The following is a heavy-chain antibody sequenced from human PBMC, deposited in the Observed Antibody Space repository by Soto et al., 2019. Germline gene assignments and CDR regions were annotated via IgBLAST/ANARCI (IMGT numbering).Heavy chain of an antibody. J-gene: IGHJ4*02. CDR3: ARERVVAGSQDF. CDR1: GFIFSNYG. CDR2: IWYDGSNK. D-gene: IGHD6-19*01. V-gene: IGHV3-33*01. Sequence: QVQLVESGGGVVQPGRTLRLSCAASGFIFSNYGIHWVRQAPGKRLEWVALIWYDGSNKYYADSVKGRFIVSRDDNHNTVYLQLNSLTADDTAIYYCARERVVAGSQDFCGPGTPVTVSS.